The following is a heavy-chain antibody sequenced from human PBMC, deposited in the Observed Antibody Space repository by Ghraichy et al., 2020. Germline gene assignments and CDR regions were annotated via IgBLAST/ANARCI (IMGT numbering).Heavy chain of an antibody. CDR3: ARAAMSSSTYVYYYGMDV. V-gene: IGHV3-7*03. Sequence: GESLNISCAASGFTFSSYWMSWVRQAPGKGLEWVANIKQDGSEKYYVDSVKGRFTISRDNAKNSLYLQMNSLRAEDTAVYYCARAAMSSSTYVYYYGMDVWGQGTTVTVSS. CDR1: GFTFSSYW. J-gene: IGHJ6*02. CDR2: IKQDGSEK. D-gene: IGHD6-6*01.